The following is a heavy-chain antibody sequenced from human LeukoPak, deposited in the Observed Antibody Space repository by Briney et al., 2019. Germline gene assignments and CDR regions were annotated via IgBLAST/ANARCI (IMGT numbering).Heavy chain of an antibody. D-gene: IGHD6-13*01. Sequence: PGRSLRLSCAASGFTFSSYGMHWVRQAPGKGLEWVAVISYDGSYKQYADSVKGRFTISRDNSEKTLSLQMNSLRAEDTAVYYCAKYSSSSNYYYGMDVWGQGTTVTVSS. CDR1: GFTFSSYG. V-gene: IGHV3-30*18. CDR3: AKYSSSSNYYYGMDV. J-gene: IGHJ6*02. CDR2: ISYDGSYK.